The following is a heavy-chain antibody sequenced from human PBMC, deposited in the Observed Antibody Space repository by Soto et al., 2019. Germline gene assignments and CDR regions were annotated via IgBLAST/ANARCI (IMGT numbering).Heavy chain of an antibody. CDR2: ISNDGSSP. CDR3: AEGGRSHMDV. V-gene: IGHV3-74*01. J-gene: IGHJ6*03. Sequence: EVQLVESGGGLIQPGGSLRLSCAASGFIFSPYWMHWVRQVPGKGLVWVSRISNDGSSPIYADSVKGRFTISRDNAKKTLFLQMNSLRAEDTAVYYCAEGGRSHMDVWGKGTTVTVSS. D-gene: IGHD2-15*01. CDR1: GFIFSPYW.